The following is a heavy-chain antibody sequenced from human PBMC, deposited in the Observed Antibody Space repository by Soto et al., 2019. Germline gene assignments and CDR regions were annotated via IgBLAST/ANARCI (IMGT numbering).Heavy chain of an antibody. CDR1: GFTFSRYP. CDR3: ARDISEYLSMKQNFDY. Sequence: QVQLVESGGGVVQPGRTLRLSCAASGFTFSRYPMHWVRQAPGKGLEWVAVISYDGSNQYYVDSVKGRFTISRDNSKNTLYLQMSSLRADDTAVYYCARDISEYLSMKQNFDYWGQGTLVTVSS. J-gene: IGHJ4*02. CDR2: ISYDGSNQ. D-gene: IGHD3-3*01. V-gene: IGHV3-30-3*01.